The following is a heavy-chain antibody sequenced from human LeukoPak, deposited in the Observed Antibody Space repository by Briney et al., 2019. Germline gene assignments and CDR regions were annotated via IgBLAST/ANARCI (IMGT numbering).Heavy chain of an antibody. CDR1: GGSISSYY. V-gene: IGHV4-59*08. CDR2: IYYSGST. Sequence: PSETLSLTCTVSGGSISSYYWSWIRQPPGKGLEWIGYIYYSGSTNYNPSLKSRVTISVDTSKNQFSLKLSSVTAADTAVYYCAIQGDDAFDIWGQGTMVTVSS. CDR3: AIQGDDAFDI. J-gene: IGHJ3*02.